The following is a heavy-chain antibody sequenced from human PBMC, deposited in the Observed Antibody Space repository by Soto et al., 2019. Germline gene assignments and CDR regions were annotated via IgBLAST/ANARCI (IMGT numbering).Heavy chain of an antibody. J-gene: IGHJ4*02. D-gene: IGHD6-19*01. CDR2: VYYRGTT. CDR3: VSNQSYSIGFYIDY. Sequence: PSATLSLTCTVSVGSINSANYYWGWIRQPPGKGLEWIGNVYYRGTTYYTPSLKGRVTISVDTSKNQFSLKLSSVTAADSAVFLCVSNQSYSIGFYIDYWGQRTPVTVPS. V-gene: IGHV4-39*01. CDR1: VGSINSANYY.